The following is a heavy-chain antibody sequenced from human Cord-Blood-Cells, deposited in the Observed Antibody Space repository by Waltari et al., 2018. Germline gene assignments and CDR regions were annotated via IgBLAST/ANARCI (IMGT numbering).Heavy chain of an antibody. CDR2: IYYSGST. CDR3: ARSQLGILHYFDY. CDR1: GGSISSSSYY. Sequence: QLQLQESGPGLVKPSETLSLTCTVSGGSISSSSYYWGWIRQPPGKGLEWIGSIYYSGSTHYNPSLKSRVTISVDTSKNQFSLKLSSVTAADTAVYYCARSQLGILHYFDYWGQGTLVTVSS. D-gene: IGHD7-27*01. J-gene: IGHJ4*02. V-gene: IGHV4-39*01.